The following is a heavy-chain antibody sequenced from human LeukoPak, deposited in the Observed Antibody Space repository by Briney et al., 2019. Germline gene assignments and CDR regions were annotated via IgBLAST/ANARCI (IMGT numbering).Heavy chain of an antibody. CDR2: MNNDGSNT. CDR3: ARGVHPRNAFDI. D-gene: IGHD1-1*01. J-gene: IGHJ3*02. Sequence: GGSLSLSCAASGFTFSSYCMHWVRQAPGKGLVRVSRMNNDGSNTTYADSVKGRFTISRDNAKNTQYLQMNSLRAEDTAVYYCARGVHPRNAFDIWGQGTMVTVSS. V-gene: IGHV3-74*03. CDR1: GFTFSSYC.